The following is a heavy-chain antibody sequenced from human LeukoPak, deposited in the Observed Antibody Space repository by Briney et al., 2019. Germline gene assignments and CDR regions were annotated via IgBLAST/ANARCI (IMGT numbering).Heavy chain of an antibody. CDR2: IYYSGST. D-gene: IGHD1-1*01. CDR1: GGSISSYY. J-gene: IGHJ4*02. CDR3: ARAGRPYDGLDY. Sequence: SETLSLTCTVSGGSISSYYWSWIRQPSGKGLEWIGYIYYSGSTNYNPSLKSRVTISVDTSKNQFSLKLSSVTAADTAVYYCARAGRPYDGLDYWGQGTLVTVSS. V-gene: IGHV4-59*01.